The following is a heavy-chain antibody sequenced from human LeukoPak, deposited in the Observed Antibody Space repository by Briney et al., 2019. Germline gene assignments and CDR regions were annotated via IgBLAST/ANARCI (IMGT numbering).Heavy chain of an antibody. Sequence: GGSLRLSCAASGFTFSSYWMSWVRQAPGRGLEWVANIKQGGSEKHYVDSVKGRFTISRDSAKNSLYLQMNSLRAEDTAVYYCARDAGSGPVFDYWGQGALVTVSS. D-gene: IGHD6-19*01. J-gene: IGHJ4*02. CDR2: IKQGGSEK. CDR3: ARDAGSGPVFDY. V-gene: IGHV3-7*01. CDR1: GFTFSSYW.